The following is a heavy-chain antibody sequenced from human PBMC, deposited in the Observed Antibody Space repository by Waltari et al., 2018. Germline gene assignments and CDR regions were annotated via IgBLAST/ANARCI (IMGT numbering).Heavy chain of an antibody. CDR1: GFTFSSYA. Sequence: EVQLLESGGGLVQPGGSLRRSCAASGFTFSSYAISWVRQSPWKGLWWVSAIIGSGGSTYYADSVKGRFTISRDNSKNTLYLQMNSLRAEDTAVYYCAKLGIAAAGNWGQGTLVTVSS. J-gene: IGHJ4*02. D-gene: IGHD6-13*01. CDR2: IIGSGGST. V-gene: IGHV3-23*01. CDR3: AKLGIAAAGN.